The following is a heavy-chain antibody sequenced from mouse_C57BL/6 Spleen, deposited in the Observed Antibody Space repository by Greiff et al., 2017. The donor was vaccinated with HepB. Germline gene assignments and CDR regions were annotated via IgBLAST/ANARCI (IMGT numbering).Heavy chain of an antibody. J-gene: IGHJ1*03. CDR2: INPNNGGT. V-gene: IGHV1-18*01. Sequence: EVKLQQSGPELVKPGASVKIPCKASGYTFTDYNMDWVKQSHGKSLEWIGDINPNNGGTIYNQKFKGKATLTVDKSSSTAYMELRSLTSEDTAVYYCARMGYGSSYWYFDVWGTGTTVTVSS. D-gene: IGHD1-1*01. CDR3: ARMGYGSSYWYFDV. CDR1: GYTFTDYN.